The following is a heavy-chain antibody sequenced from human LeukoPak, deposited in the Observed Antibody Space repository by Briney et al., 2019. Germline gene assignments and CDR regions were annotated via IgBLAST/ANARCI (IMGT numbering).Heavy chain of an antibody. V-gene: IGHV1-18*01. CDR1: GYTFTSYG. CDR2: ISTNNGNT. CDR3: ARDRRDDAFDM. J-gene: IGHJ3*02. Sequence: ASVKVSCKASGYTFTSYGVSWVRQAPGQGLEWLGWISTNNGNTNHAQKFQGRVTMTTDTSTCTAYMELRSLRSDDTAVYYCARDRRDDAFDMWGQGTMVTVSS.